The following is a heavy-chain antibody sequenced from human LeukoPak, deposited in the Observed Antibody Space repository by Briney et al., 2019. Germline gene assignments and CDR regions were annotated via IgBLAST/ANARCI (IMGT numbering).Heavy chain of an antibody. D-gene: IGHD2-21*02. V-gene: IGHV4-59*01. CDR2: IYYSGST. CDR3: EREVYCGGDCYRLDFMGVFDY. Sequence: SETLSLTCTVSGGSISSYYWSWIRQPPGKGLEWIGYIYYSGSTNYIPSLKSRVTISVDTSKNQFSLKLSSVTAADTAVYYCEREVYCGGDCYRLDFMGVFDYWGQGTLVTVSS. J-gene: IGHJ4*02. CDR1: GGSISSYY.